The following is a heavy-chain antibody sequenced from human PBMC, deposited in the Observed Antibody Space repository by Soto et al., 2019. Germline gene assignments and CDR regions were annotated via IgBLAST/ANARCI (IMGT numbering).Heavy chain of an antibody. J-gene: IGHJ3*02. D-gene: IGHD5-18*01. CDR2: ISGSGGST. CDR3: ATSYGLGPGGAFDI. CDR1: GFTFSSYA. V-gene: IGHV3-23*01. Sequence: EVQLLESGGGLVQPGGSLRLSCAASGFTFSSYAMSWVRQAPGKGLEWVSAISGSGGSTYYADSVKGRFTISRDNSKKHVYLQMDSLRAGGTGVYYCATSYGLGPGGAFDIWGPGTMVTVSS.